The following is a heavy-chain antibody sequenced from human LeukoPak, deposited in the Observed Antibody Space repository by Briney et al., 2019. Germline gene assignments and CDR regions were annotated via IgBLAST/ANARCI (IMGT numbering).Heavy chain of an antibody. CDR3: ARVAPSYYGSGSHP. J-gene: IGHJ5*02. Sequence: SETLSLTCTVSGGSISSSTYYWGWIRQPPGKGLEWIGSIYSSGSTYYNPSLKSRVTISVDTSKNQFSLILSSVTAADTAVYYCARVAPSYYGSGSHPWGQGTLVTVSS. D-gene: IGHD3-10*01. V-gene: IGHV4-39*07. CDR1: GGSISSSTYY. CDR2: IYSSGST.